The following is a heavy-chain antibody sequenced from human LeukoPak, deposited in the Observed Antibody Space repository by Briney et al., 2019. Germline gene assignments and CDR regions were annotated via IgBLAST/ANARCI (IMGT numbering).Heavy chain of an antibody. Sequence: GSSVKVSCKASGGTFNSYAISWVRQAPGQGLEWTGGIIPIFGTANYAQKFQGRVTITADESTSTPYMELSSLRSEDTAVYYCARNYDSSGYYYNWFDPWGQGTLVTVSS. CDR3: ARNYDSSGYYYNWFDP. V-gene: IGHV1-69*01. D-gene: IGHD3-22*01. CDR1: GGTFNSYA. CDR2: IIPIFGTA. J-gene: IGHJ5*02.